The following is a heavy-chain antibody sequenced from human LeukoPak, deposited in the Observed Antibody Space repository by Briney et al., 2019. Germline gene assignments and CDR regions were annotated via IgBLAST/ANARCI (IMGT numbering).Heavy chain of an antibody. CDR2: ISSTSAYT. V-gene: IGHV3-11*06. J-gene: IGHJ4*02. CDR3: ARGGTGAFDY. D-gene: IGHD2-8*02. CDR1: GFPFTSGFTFSDYY. Sequence: PGGSLRLSCAASGFPFTSGFTFSDYYMSWIRQAPGKGLEWVSYISSTSAYTSYTDSVKGRFTISRDNANNSLFLQMNGLRAGDTAIYYCARGGTGAFDYWGQGTLVTVSS.